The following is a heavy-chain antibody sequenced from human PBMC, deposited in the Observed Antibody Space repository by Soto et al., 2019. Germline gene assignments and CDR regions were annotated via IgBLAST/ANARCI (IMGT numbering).Heavy chain of an antibody. J-gene: IGHJ5*02. Sequence: GASVKVSCKASGYTFTSYDINWVRQATGQGLEWMGWMNPNSGNTGYAQKFQGRVTMTRNTSISTAYMELSSLRSEDTAVYYCARAYPTFYDSSGYYYGGQLNWFDPWGQGTLVTVSS. V-gene: IGHV1-8*01. CDR1: GYTFTSYD. CDR2: MNPNSGNT. CDR3: ARAYPTFYDSSGYYYGGQLNWFDP. D-gene: IGHD3-22*01.